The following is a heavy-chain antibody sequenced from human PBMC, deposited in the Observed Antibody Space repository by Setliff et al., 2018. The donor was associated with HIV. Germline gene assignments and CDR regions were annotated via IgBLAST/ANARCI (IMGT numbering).Heavy chain of an antibody. CDR1: GYSISIGYY. CDR2: IYHSGST. CDR3: ARQPLYNDYDWRSYYFDY. V-gene: IGHV4-38-2*01. D-gene: IGHD5-12*01. Sequence: SETLSLTCAVSGYSISIGYYWGWIRQPPGKGLEWIGNIYHSGSTYYNPSLKSRVTISVDTSKNRFSLKLSSVTAADTAVYYCARQPLYNDYDWRSYYFDYWGQGSLVTVSS. J-gene: IGHJ4*02.